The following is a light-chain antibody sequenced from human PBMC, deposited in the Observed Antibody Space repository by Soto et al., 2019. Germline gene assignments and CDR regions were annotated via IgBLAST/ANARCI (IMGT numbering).Light chain of an antibody. V-gene: IGKV3D-20*01. Sequence: EIVLTQSPATLSLSPGERATLSCVASQSVSSNYLAWYQQKPGLAPRLLIYDASNRATGIPDRFSGSGSGTDFTLTISRLEPEDFAVYYCQQYGSSGTFGQGTKVDIK. J-gene: IGKJ1*01. CDR3: QQYGSSGT. CDR2: DAS. CDR1: QSVSSNY.